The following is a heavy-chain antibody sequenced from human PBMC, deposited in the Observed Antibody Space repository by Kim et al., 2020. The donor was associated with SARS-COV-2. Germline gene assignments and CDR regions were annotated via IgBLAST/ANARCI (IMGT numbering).Heavy chain of an antibody. CDR2: ISGSGGST. Sequence: GGSLRLSCAASGFTFSSYAMSWVRQAPGKGLEWVSAISGSGGSTYYADSVKGRFTISRDNSKNTLYLQMNSLRAEDTAVYYCAKGCSSSWYRFGGGSFLHHRYYYYGMDVWGQGTTVTVSS. J-gene: IGHJ6*02. CDR3: AKGCSSSWYRFGGGSFLHHRYYYYGMDV. V-gene: IGHV3-23*01. D-gene: IGHD6-13*01. CDR1: GFTFSSYA.